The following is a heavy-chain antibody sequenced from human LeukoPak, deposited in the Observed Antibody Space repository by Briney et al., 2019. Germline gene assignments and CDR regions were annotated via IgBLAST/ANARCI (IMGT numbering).Heavy chain of an antibody. Sequence: GGSLRLSCAASGFTFSSYAMHWVRQAPGKGLEWVAVISYDGSNKYYADSVKGRFTISRDNSKNTLYLQMNSLRAEDTAVYYCARGYCSSTSCYPSYYYYYMDVWGKGTTVTVSS. CDR2: ISYDGSNK. J-gene: IGHJ6*03. CDR3: ARGYCSSTSCYPSYYYYYMDV. V-gene: IGHV3-30*04. CDR1: GFTFSSYA. D-gene: IGHD2-2*01.